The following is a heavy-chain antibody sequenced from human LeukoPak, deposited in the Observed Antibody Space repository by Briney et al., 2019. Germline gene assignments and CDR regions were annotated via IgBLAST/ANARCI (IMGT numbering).Heavy chain of an antibody. CDR2: ICHNRVT. J-gene: IGHJ5*02. Sequence: SETLSVTCTVSGYSISSGYYWGWIRQPPGKGLEWNRRICHNRVTYYNPSLQRRDQLLVDRTEHQFSLEKSSVTPADTAVYYCARVLHLWYIHFETWGQGTLVTVSS. CDR3: ARVLHLWYIHFET. CDR1: GYSISSGYY. V-gene: IGHV4-38-2*02. D-gene: IGHD6-13*01.